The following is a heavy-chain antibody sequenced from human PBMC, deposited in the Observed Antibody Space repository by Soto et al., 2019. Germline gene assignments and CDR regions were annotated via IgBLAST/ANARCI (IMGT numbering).Heavy chain of an antibody. D-gene: IGHD6-19*01. CDR3: ARDVEQWLVTGYYYYGMDV. Sequence: ASVKVSCKASGYTFTSYAMHWVRQAPGQRLEWMGWINAGNGNTKYSQKFQGRVTITRDTSASTAYMELSSLRSEDTAVYYCARDVEQWLVTGYYYYGMDVWGQGTTVTVSS. CDR1: GYTFTSYA. J-gene: IGHJ6*02. CDR2: INAGNGNT. V-gene: IGHV1-3*01.